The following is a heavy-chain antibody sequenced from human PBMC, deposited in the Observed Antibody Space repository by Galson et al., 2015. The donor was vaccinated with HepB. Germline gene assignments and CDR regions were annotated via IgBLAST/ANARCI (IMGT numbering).Heavy chain of an antibody. D-gene: IGHD1-26*01. Sequence: SLRLSCAASGFTFSSYSMNWVRQAPGKGLEWVSSISSSSSYIYYADSVKGRFTISRDNAKNSLYLQMNSLRAEDTAVYYCARDLVGARPYGMDVWGQGTTVTVSS. CDR3: ARDLVGARPYGMDV. J-gene: IGHJ6*02. CDR2: ISSSSSYI. CDR1: GFTFSSYS. V-gene: IGHV3-21*01.